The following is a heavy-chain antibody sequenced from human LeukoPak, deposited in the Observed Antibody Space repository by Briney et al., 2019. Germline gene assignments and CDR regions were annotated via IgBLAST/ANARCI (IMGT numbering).Heavy chain of an antibody. CDR3: ARDRKWELGAFDI. CDR2: IGGSGDSI. Sequence: GGSLRLSCAASGFTFSSYAMTWVRQAPGKGLEWVSIIGGSGDSIYYADSVKGRFTISRDNAKNSLYLQMNSLRAEDTAVYYCARDRKWELGAFDIWGQGTMVTVSS. CDR1: GFTFSSYA. J-gene: IGHJ3*02. V-gene: IGHV3-23*01. D-gene: IGHD1-26*01.